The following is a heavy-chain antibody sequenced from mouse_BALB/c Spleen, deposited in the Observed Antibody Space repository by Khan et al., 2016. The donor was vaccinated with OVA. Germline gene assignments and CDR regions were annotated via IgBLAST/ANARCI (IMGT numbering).Heavy chain of an antibody. D-gene: IGHD4-1*01. CDR2: ISSDGDYT. V-gene: IGHV5-6*01. J-gene: IGHJ3*01. CDR1: GFTFSSYS. CDR3: ASHLTGSFAY. Sequence: EVGLVESGGDLVKPGGSLKLSCAASGFTFSSYSMSWVRQTPDKRLEWVATISSDGDYTYFPDSVKGRFTISRDNAKNTLNLQMSSLKSEDTALYYCASHLTGSFAYWGQGTLVTVSA.